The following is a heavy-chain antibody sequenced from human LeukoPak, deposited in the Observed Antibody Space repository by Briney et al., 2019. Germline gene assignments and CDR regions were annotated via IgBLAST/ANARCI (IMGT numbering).Heavy chain of an antibody. CDR3: ARGRSCSGGSCYSSIYYYYYMDV. Sequence: SETLSLTCTVSGGSISSYYWSWIQQPPGKGLEWIGYIYYSGSTNYNPTLKSRVTISVDTSKNQFSLKLSSVTAADTAVYYCARGRSCSGGSCYSSIYYYYYMDVWGKGTTVTISS. J-gene: IGHJ6*03. CDR2: IYYSGST. D-gene: IGHD2-15*01. V-gene: IGHV4-59*01. CDR1: GGSISSYY.